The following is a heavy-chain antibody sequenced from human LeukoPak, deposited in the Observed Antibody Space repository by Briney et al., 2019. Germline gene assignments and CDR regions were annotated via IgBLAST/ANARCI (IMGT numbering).Heavy chain of an antibody. J-gene: IGHJ6*03. CDR1: GFTFSSYW. CDR2: IKQDGSEQ. V-gene: IGHV3-7*01. Sequence: PGGSLRLSCAASGFTFSSYWMSWVRQAPGKGLEWVANIKQDGSEQYYVDSVKGRFTISRDNAKNSLYLQMNSLRAEDTAVYYCARVGLRVVAATSIAHDYYYYMDVWGKGTTVTVSS. CDR3: ARVGLRVVAATSIAHDYYYYMDV. D-gene: IGHD2-15*01.